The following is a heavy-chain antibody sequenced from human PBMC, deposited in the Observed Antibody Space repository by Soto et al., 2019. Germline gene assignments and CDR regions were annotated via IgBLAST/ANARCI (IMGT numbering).Heavy chain of an antibody. J-gene: IGHJ6*03. CDR1: GYSFTSYW. D-gene: IGHD6-13*01. CDR3: ARWYSSSWDTIYYYYYYMDV. Sequence: GESLKISCKGSGYSFTSYWIGWVRQMPGKGLEWMGIIYPGDSDTRYSPSFQGQVTISADKSISTAYLQWSSLKASDTAMYYCARWYSSSWDTIYYYYYYMDVWGKGTTVTVSS. CDR2: IYPGDSDT. V-gene: IGHV5-51*01.